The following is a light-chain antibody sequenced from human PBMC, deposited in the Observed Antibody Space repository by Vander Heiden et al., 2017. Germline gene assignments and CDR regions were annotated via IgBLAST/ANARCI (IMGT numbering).Light chain of an antibody. Sequence: EIVLTQSTATLSLSPGERTTLSCRASQSVSSNLAWYQQKPGQAPRLLIYDASNRATGIPARFSGSGSGTDFTLTISSLEPEDFAVYYCQQRSNWPPGFGQGTKLEIK. CDR3: QQRSNWPPG. V-gene: IGKV3-11*01. CDR2: DAS. J-gene: IGKJ2*03. CDR1: QSVSSN.